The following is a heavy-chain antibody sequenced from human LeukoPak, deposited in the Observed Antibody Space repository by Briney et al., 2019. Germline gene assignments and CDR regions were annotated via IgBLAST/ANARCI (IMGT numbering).Heavy chain of an antibody. Sequence: PGGSLRLSCAASGFTFSDYYMSWIRQAPGKGLEWVSYISSSSSYTNYADSVKGRFTISRDSAKNSLYLQMNSLRAEDTAVYYCARVHYDILTGYSPHFDYWGQGTLVTVSS. J-gene: IGHJ4*02. CDR3: ARVHYDILTGYSPHFDY. CDR2: ISSSSSYT. D-gene: IGHD3-9*01. CDR1: GFTFSDYY. V-gene: IGHV3-11*05.